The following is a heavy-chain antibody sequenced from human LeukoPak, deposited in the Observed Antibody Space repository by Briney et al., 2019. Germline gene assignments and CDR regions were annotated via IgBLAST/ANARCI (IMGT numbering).Heavy chain of an antibody. V-gene: IGHV3-30*03. Sequence: GGSLRLSCAASGFTFSSYSMNWVRQAPGKGLEWVTFISYDGTSEYYADSVKGRFTISRDNSKNTLYLQTNSLRAEDTAVYYCVRGGWLQLSGIWYFDLWGRGTLVTVSS. CDR2: ISYDGTSE. J-gene: IGHJ2*01. D-gene: IGHD5-24*01. CDR3: VRGGWLQLSGIWYFDL. CDR1: GFTFSSYS.